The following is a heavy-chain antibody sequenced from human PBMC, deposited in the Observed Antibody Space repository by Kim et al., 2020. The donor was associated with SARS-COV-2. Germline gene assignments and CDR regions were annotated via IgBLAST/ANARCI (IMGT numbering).Heavy chain of an antibody. CDR3: ARGVRDAFDI. V-gene: IGHV4-31*02. CDR2: ST. J-gene: IGHJ3*02. D-gene: IGHD3-10*02. Sequence: STYYNQSLKSRVTISVDTSKNQFSLKLSSVTAADTAVYYCARGVRDAFDIWGQGTMVTVSS.